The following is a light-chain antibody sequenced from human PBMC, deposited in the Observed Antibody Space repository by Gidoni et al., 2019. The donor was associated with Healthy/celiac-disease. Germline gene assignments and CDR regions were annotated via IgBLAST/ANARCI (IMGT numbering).Light chain of an antibody. CDR1: SGHSSHA. CDR3: QTWGTGPS. CDR2: LNSDGSP. J-gene: IGLJ2*01. Sequence: QLVLTQSPSASASLGASVKLTCTLSSGHSSHAIAWHQQQPEKGPRYLMKLNSDGSPSKGDGIPDRFSGSSSGAERYLTISSLQSEDEADYYCQTWGTGPSFGGGTKLTVL. V-gene: IGLV4-69*01.